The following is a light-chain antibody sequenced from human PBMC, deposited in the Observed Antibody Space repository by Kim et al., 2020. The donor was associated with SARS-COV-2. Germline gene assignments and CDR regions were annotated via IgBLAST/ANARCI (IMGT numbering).Light chain of an antibody. Sequence: GPRVTIPCSGSGSNIGSNHVNWYQQLPGTAPKLLIYSNNQRPSGVPDRFSGSKSGTSAALAISGLQSDDEADYHCAAWDDSLNGYVFGIGTKVTVL. CDR3: AAWDDSLNGYV. J-gene: IGLJ1*01. V-gene: IGLV1-44*01. CDR1: GSNIGSNH. CDR2: SNN.